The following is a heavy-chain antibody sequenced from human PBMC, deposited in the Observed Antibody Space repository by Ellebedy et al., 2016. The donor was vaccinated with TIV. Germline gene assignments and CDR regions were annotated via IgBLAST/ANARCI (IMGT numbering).Heavy chain of an antibody. CDR2: ISSDGITT. Sequence: GGSLRLSCAASGLTFNNYNMIWVRQAPGKGLEWISYISSDGITTDYADSVKGRFTISRDNAKASVYLQMNSLTAEDTAVYYCARDMGRWLQFLAYWGQGTLVTVSS. J-gene: IGHJ4*02. V-gene: IGHV3-48*03. CDR1: GLTFNNYN. D-gene: IGHD5-24*01. CDR3: ARDMGRWLQFLAY.